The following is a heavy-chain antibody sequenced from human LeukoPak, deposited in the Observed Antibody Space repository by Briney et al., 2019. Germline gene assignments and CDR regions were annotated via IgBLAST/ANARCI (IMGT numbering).Heavy chain of an antibody. CDR2: IIPSGHTT. CDR1: GFMFSSYG. CDR3: ARIQEYYYYYMDV. V-gene: IGHV3-48*01. Sequence: GGSLRLSCAASGFMFSSYGMNWVRQAPGKGLEWVSGIIPSGHTTYYADSVKGRFTISRDNAKNSLYLQMNSLRVEDTAVYYCARIQEYYYYYMDVWGKGTTVTVSS. J-gene: IGHJ6*03.